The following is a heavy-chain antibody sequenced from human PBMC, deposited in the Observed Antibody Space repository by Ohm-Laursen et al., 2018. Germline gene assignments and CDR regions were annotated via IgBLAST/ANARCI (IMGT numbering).Heavy chain of an antibody. Sequence: SETLSLTCTVSGGSISSYYWSWIRQPPGKGLEWIGYIYYSGSTNYNPSLKSRVTISVDTSKNQFSLKLSSVTAADTAVYYCARDLNGNDAFDIWGQGTMVTVSS. J-gene: IGHJ3*02. D-gene: IGHD3-16*02. V-gene: IGHV4-59*01. CDR3: ARDLNGNDAFDI. CDR2: IYYSGST. CDR1: GGSISSYY.